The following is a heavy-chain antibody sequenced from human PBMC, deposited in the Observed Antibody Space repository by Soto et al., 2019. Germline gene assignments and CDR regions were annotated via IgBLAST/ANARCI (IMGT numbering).Heavy chain of an antibody. Sequence: GGSLRLSCAASGFTFSTYAMIWVRQAPGKGLEWVSRINSDGSSTSYADSVKGRFTISRDNAKNTLYLQMSSLRAEDTAVYYCAKGRSYYYYYGVDVWGQGTTVTVSS. CDR2: INSDGSST. CDR1: GFTFSTYA. V-gene: IGHV3-74*01. J-gene: IGHJ6*02. CDR3: AKGRSYYYYYGVDV.